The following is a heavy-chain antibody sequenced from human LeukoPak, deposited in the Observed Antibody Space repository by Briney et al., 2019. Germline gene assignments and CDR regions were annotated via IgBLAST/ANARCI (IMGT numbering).Heavy chain of an antibody. D-gene: IGHD2-15*01. Sequence: PGGSLRLSCAASGFTFSDYYMSWIRQAPGKGLEWVSYISSSSSTIYYADSVKGRFTISRDNAKNSLYLQMNSLRGEDTAVYYCASGELLANYYYYYGMDVWGQGTTVTVSS. CDR2: ISSSSSTI. J-gene: IGHJ6*02. V-gene: IGHV3-11*04. CDR3: ASGELLANYYYYYGMDV. CDR1: GFTFSDYY.